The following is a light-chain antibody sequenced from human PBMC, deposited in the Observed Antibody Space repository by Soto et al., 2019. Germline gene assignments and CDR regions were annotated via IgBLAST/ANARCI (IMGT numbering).Light chain of an antibody. Sequence: ENLLTQSPATLSVSPGETSTLSFRTSLSVSSYLAWYHQKPGQSPRLLIYGASTRATGIPARFSGSGSGTEFTLTISSLQSEDFGLYYCHQYNNFWTFGQGTKVDIK. CDR2: GAS. V-gene: IGKV3-15*01. CDR1: LSVSSY. J-gene: IGKJ1*01. CDR3: HQYNNFWT.